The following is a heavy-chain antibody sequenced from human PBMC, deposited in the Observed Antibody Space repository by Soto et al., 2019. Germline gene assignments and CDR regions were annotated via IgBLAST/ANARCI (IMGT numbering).Heavy chain of an antibody. J-gene: IGHJ6*02. CDR1: GFTFSSYA. Sequence: QVQLVESGGGVVQPGRSLRLSCAASGFTFSSYAMHWVRQAPGKGLEWVAVISYDGSNKYYADSVKGRFTISRDNSKNTLYLQMNSLRAEDTAVYYCARGAVGATSYYYGMDVWGQGTTVTVSS. CDR3: ARGAVGATSYYYGMDV. V-gene: IGHV3-30-3*01. CDR2: ISYDGSNK. D-gene: IGHD1-26*01.